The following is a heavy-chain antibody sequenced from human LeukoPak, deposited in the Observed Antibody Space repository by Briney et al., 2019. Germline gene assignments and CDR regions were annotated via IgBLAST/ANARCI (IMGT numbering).Heavy chain of an antibody. Sequence: LSGGSLRLSCAASGFTFSSYAMSWVRQAPGKGLEWVSAISGSGGSTYYADSVKGRFTISRDSSKNTLYLQMNSLRAEDTAVYYCAKDAIAAAESTYWGQGTLVTVSS. CDR1: GFTFSSYA. CDR2: ISGSGGST. D-gene: IGHD6-13*01. CDR3: AKDAIAAAESTY. V-gene: IGHV3-23*01. J-gene: IGHJ4*02.